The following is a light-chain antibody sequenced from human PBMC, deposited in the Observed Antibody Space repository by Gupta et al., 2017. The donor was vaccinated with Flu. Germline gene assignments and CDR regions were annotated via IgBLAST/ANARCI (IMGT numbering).Light chain of an antibody. CDR2: QNI. J-gene: IGLJ1*01. V-gene: IGLV2-23*02. Sequence: TSSFPGSTRDIGTYKLVSWYQQHPGEAPRLIIFQNIKRPSGVSYRFSGSKSANAASLTISGLQREDEADYYCCSYAGSDAVWVFGAGTRVTVL. CDR3: CSYAGSDAVWV. CDR1: TRDIGTYKL.